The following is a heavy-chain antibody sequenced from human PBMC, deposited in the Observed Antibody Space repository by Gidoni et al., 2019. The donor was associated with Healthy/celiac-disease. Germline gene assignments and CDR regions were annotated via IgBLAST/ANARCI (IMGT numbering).Heavy chain of an antibody. D-gene: IGHD4-17*01. Sequence: EVQLVESGGGLVKPGGSLRLSCAASGFTFSSSSMNWVRQAPGKGLEWVSSISSSSSYRYYADSVKGRFTISRDNAKNSLYLQMNSLRAEDTAVYYCASGHYGDYMSSRSDYWGQGTLVTVSS. CDR2: ISSSSSYR. J-gene: IGHJ4*02. CDR3: ASGHYGDYMSSRSDY. V-gene: IGHV3-21*01. CDR1: GFTFSSSS.